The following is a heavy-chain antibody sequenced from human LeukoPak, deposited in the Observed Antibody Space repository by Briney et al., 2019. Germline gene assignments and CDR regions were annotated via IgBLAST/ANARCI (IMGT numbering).Heavy chain of an antibody. J-gene: IGHJ4*02. CDR2: ISGSGGST. D-gene: IGHD3-22*01. V-gene: IGHV3-23*01. CDR1: GFTLSSYT. Sequence: GGSLRLSCVASGFTLSSYTINWVRQAPGKGLEWVSAISGSGGSTYYADSVEGRFTISRDNSKNTLYLQMNSLRAEDTAVYYCVYYYDSSGYFILRYWGQGTLVTVSS. CDR3: VYYYDSSGYFILRY.